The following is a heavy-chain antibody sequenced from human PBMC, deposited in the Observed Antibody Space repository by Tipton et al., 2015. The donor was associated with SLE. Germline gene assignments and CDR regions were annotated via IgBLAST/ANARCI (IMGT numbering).Heavy chain of an antibody. CDR1: GYSISSGYY. D-gene: IGHD2-15*01. J-gene: IGHJ6*03. Sequence: TLSLTCAVSGYSISSGYYWGWIRQPPGKGLEWIGSIYHSGSTYYNPSLKSRVTISVDTSKNQFSLKLSSVTAADTAVYYCASQVSTPVLYYYYMDVWGKGTTVTVSS. CDR2: IYHSGST. CDR3: ASQVSTPVLYYYYMDV. V-gene: IGHV4-38-2*01.